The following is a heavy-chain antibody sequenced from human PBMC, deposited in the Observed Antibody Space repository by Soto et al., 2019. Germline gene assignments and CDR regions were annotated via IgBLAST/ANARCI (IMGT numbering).Heavy chain of an antibody. Sequence: PSATLSLTCTVSGGSIISCGYYWSLIRQHPGKGLEWIGYIYYSGSTYYNPSLKSRVTISVDTSKNQFSLKLSSVTAADTAVYYCARWDCTNGVCYYGMDVWGQGTTVT. J-gene: IGHJ6*02. CDR3: ARWDCTNGVCYYGMDV. CDR2: IYYSGST. V-gene: IGHV4-31*03. D-gene: IGHD2-8*01. CDR1: GGSIISCGYY.